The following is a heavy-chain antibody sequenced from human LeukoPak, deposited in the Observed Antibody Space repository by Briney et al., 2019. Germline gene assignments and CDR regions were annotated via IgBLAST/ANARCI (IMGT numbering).Heavy chain of an antibody. CDR3: AKEGTASKPSDLDH. J-gene: IGHJ4*02. V-gene: IGHV3-11*04. D-gene: IGHD1/OR15-1a*01. CDR1: GFTFSDYY. Sequence: GFSLILWCTASGFTFSDYYRSWIRQAPGKVLESVSYISSSGSTICYADSVKGRFTISRDNSKNTLYLQMSSLTSEDTAVYYCAKEGTASKPSDLDHWGQGILVTVSS. CDR2: ISSSGSTI.